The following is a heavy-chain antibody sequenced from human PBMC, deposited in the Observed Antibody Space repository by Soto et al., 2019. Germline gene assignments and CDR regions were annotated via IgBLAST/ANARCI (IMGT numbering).Heavy chain of an antibody. V-gene: IGHV3-9*01. CDR1: GFTFEDYA. D-gene: IGHD6-6*01. CDR3: AKDSIRRSFSRSSTRARDAFDI. CDR2: ISWDSRSV. J-gene: IGHJ3*02. Sequence: GGSLRLSCAVSGFTFEDYAMHWVRQAPGKGLEWVSGISWDSRSVAYADSVKGRFTISRDNAENSLHLQMNSLRAEDTAVYYCAKDSIRRSFSRSSTRARDAFDIWGQGTMVTVSS.